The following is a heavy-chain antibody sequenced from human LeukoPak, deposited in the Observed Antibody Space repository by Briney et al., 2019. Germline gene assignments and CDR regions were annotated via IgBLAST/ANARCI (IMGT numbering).Heavy chain of an antibody. CDR3: VRDGIRDIPGVITIRYDY. J-gene: IGHJ4*02. D-gene: IGHD3-10*01. CDR2: ISSSSTYI. V-gene: IGHV3-21*01. Sequence: NPGGSLRLSCAASGFSFSSYTMNWVRQAPGKGLEWVSIISSSSTYIYYADSVKGRFTISRDNAKNALYLQMNSLRVEDTAVYYCVRDGIRDIPGVITIRYDYWGQGTLVTVSS. CDR1: GFSFSSYT.